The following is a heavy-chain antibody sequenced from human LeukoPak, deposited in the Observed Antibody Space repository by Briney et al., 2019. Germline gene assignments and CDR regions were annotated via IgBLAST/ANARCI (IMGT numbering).Heavy chain of an antibody. CDR2: ISGDGSST. V-gene: IGHV3-43*02. CDR1: GFTFDDCA. D-gene: IGHD6-13*01. J-gene: IGHJ4*02. Sequence: GGSLRLSCEASGFTFDDCAMHWVRQAPGQGLEWVSLISGDGSSTYYADSVKGRFTISRDNSKNSLYLQMNSLTTEDTAFYYCAKEKIAAALDHWGQGTLVIVSS. CDR3: AKEKIAAALDH.